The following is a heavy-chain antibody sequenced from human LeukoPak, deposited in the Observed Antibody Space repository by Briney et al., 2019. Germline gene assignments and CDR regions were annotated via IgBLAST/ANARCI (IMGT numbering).Heavy chain of an antibody. V-gene: IGHV3-11*04. J-gene: IGHJ4*02. Sequence: GSLRLSCAASGFPFSEYSMNWVRQAPGKGLEWVSYISSSGSTIYYADSVKGRFTISRDNAKNSLYLQMNSLRAEDTAVYYCARDPRGYSYGYDYWGQGTLVTVSS. CDR3: ARDPRGYSYGYDY. D-gene: IGHD5-18*01. CDR1: GFPFSEYS. CDR2: ISSSGSTI.